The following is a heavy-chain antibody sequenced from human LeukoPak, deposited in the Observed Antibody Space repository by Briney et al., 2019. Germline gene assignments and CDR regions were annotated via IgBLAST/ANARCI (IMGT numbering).Heavy chain of an antibody. J-gene: IGHJ4*02. Sequence: TLSLTCTVSGGSISSGSYYWSWIRQPAGKGLEWIGRIYTSGSTNYNPSLKSRVTISVDTSKNQFSLKLSSVTAADTAVYYCAKRGSNTWSDFDYWGQGTLVTVSS. CDR1: GGSISSGSYY. V-gene: IGHV4-61*02. CDR3: AKRGSNTWSDFDY. D-gene: IGHD6-13*01. CDR2: IYTSGST.